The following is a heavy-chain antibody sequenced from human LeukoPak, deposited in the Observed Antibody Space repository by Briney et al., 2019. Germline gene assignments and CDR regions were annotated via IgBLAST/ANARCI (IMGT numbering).Heavy chain of an antibody. D-gene: IGHD2-15*01. CDR1: GFTFHSCA. CDR3: ARDRRYCSGGSCYSDY. CDR2: ISGSGGST. J-gene: IGHJ4*02. V-gene: IGHV3-23*01. Sequence: GGSLRLSCTASGFTFHSCAMSWVRQAPGKGLEWVSTISGSGGSTYYADSVKGRFTISRDNAKNSLYLQMNSLRDEDTAVCYCARDRRYCSGGSCYSDYWGQETLVTVSS.